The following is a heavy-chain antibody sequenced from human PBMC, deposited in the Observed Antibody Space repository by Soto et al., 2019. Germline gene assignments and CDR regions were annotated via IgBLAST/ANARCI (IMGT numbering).Heavy chain of an antibody. J-gene: IGHJ6*02. CDR3: ARQRDRNYGTDV. CDR1: GGSISSSSYY. CDR2: IYYSGST. V-gene: IGHV4-39*01. Sequence: SETLSLTCTVSGGSISSSSYYWGWIRQPPGKGLEWIGSIYYSGSTYYNSSLKSRVTISVDTSKNQFSLKLSSVTAADTAVYYCARQRDRNYGTDVWGQGTTVTVSS. D-gene: IGHD6-6*01.